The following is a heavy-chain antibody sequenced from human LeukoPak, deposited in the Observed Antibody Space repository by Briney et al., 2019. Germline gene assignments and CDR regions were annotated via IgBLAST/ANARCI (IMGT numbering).Heavy chain of an antibody. V-gene: IGHV7-4-1*02. CDR2: INTNTGNP. J-gene: IGHJ4*02. CDR3: ARVSGGSGSSSSDY. Sequence: ASVKVSCKASGYTFTSYAMNWVRQAPGQGLEWMGWINTNTGNPTYAQGFTGRFVFSLDTPVSTAYLQISSLKAEDTAVYYCARVSGGSGSSSSDYWGQGTLVTVSS. D-gene: IGHD3-10*01. CDR1: GYTFTSYA.